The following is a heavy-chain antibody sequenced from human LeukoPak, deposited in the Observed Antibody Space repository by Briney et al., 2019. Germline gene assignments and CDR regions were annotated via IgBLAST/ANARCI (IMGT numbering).Heavy chain of an antibody. Sequence: ASVKVSCKASGYTFTGYYMHWVRQAPGQGLEWMGIINPSGGSTSYAQKFQGRVTMTRDTSTSTVYMELSSLRSEDTAVYYCARGDCSSTSCYAFDIWGQGTMVTVSS. J-gene: IGHJ3*02. V-gene: IGHV1-46*01. CDR3: ARGDCSSTSCYAFDI. CDR2: INPSGGST. CDR1: GYTFTGYY. D-gene: IGHD2-2*01.